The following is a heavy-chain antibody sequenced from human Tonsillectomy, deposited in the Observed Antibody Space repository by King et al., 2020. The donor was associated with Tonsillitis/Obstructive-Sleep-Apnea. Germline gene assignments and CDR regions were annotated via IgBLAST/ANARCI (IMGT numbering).Heavy chain of an antibody. D-gene: IGHD2-2*02. J-gene: IGHJ4*02. CDR3: ARGCSSTSCYTTPVYYFDY. V-gene: IGHV1-18*01. Sequence: QLVQSGAEVKKPGASVKVCCKASGYTFTSYGISWVRQAPGQGLEWMGWISAYNGNTNYAQKLQGRVTMTTDTSTSTAYMELRSLRSDDTAVYYCARGCSSTSCYTTPVYYFDYWGQGTLVTVSS. CDR1: GYTFTSYG. CDR2: ISAYNGNT.